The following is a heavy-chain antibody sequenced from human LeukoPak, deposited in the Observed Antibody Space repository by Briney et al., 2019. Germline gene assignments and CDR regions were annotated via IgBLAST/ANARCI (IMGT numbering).Heavy chain of an antibody. CDR2: IWYDGSNK. CDR3: ARHYYYDSGRYLDY. V-gene: IGHV3-33*01. Sequence: GGSLRLSCAASGFTFSSYGMHWVRQAPGKGLEWVAVIWYDGSNKYYADSVKGRFTISRDNSKNTLFLQMNSLRVEDTAVYYCARHYYYDSGRYLDYWGQGTLVTVSS. CDR1: GFTFSSYG. J-gene: IGHJ4*02. D-gene: IGHD3-10*01.